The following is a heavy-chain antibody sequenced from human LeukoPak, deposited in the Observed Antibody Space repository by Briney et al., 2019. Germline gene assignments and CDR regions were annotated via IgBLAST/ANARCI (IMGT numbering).Heavy chain of an antibody. CDR1: GGSIKSNNW. J-gene: IGHJ4*02. CDR3: ARSLTNSSSWGSYYFDY. Sequence: SGTLSLTCAVSGGSIKSNNWWSWVRQPPGKGLEWIGEINHSGSTNYNPSLKSRVTISVDTSKNQFSLKLSSVTAADTAVYYCARSLTNSSSWGSYYFDYWGQGTLVTVSS. D-gene: IGHD6-13*01. CDR2: INHSGST. V-gene: IGHV4-4*02.